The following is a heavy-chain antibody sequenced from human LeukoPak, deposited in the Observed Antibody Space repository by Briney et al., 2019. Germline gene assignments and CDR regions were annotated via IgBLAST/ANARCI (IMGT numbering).Heavy chain of an antibody. CDR1: GYNFATYW. V-gene: IGHV5-51*01. Sequence: PGESLKISCKGSGYNFATYWIGWVRQMPGKGLEWMGIVYPGDSDTRYSPSFQGQVTISADKSISTAYLQWTNLKASDTAVYYCARRQDSSDYGRIDSWGQGTLVTVSS. CDR2: VYPGDSDT. J-gene: IGHJ4*02. D-gene: IGHD6-19*01. CDR3: ARRQDSSDYGRIDS.